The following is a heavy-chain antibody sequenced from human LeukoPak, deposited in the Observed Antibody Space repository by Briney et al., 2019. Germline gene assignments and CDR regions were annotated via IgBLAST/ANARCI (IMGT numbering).Heavy chain of an antibody. CDR2: ISTSGSTT. V-gene: IGHV3-11*01. J-gene: IGHJ4*02. CDR1: GFTFRDHD. CDR3: VRRFYGGNPVDFFDY. D-gene: IGHD4-23*01. Sequence: GGSLRLSCAASGFTFRDHDMNWIRQSPGKGLEWISYISTSGSTTSYADSVRGRFTISRDNARNSLHLQMNSLSADDTALYYCVRRFYGGNPVDFFDYWGQGTLVTVSS.